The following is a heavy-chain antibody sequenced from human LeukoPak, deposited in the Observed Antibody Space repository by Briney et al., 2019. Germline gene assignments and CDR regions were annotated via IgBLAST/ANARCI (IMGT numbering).Heavy chain of an antibody. J-gene: IGHJ4*02. CDR2: IHPEGNEK. V-gene: IGHV3-7*04. CDR1: GFTFSSYA. Sequence: GGSLRLSCAASGFTFSSYAMSWVRQAPGRGLEWVANIHPEGNEKYHVESVKGRFTISRDNTKNLLFLQMNGLRVEGTAVYYCARGDAFSGDHWGQGTLVTVSS. CDR3: ARGDAFSGDH.